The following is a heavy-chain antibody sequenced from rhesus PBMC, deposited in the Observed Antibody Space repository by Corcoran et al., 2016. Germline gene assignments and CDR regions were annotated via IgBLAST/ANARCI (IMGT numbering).Heavy chain of an antibody. D-gene: IGHD2-39*01. CDR2: IYGSGGST. CDR1: GASISRNY. Sequence: QVQLQESGPGLVKPSETLPLTCAVSGASISRNYWRWIRPPPGKGLEWLGRIYGSGGSTDYKPSLKSRVTSSIDTSKNQFSLKLSSVTAADTAVYYCASLHGYCSRGVCYGRSLDVWGRGVLVTVSS. CDR3: ASLHGYCSRGVCYGRSLDV. V-gene: IGHV4S6*01. J-gene: IGHJ5-2*02.